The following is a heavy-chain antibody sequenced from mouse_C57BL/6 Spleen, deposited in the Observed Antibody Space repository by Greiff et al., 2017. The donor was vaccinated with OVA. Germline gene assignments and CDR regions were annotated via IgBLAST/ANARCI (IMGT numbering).Heavy chain of an antibody. V-gene: IGHV1-64*01. Sequence: QVQLQQPGAELVKPGASVKLSCKASGYTFTSYWMHWVKQRPGQGLEWIGMIHPNSGSTNYNEKFKSKATLTVDKSSSTAYRQLSSLTSEDSAVYYCGGLFITTVVAHFDYWGQGTTLTVSS. CDR2: IHPNSGST. CDR1: GYTFTSYW. CDR3: GGLFITTVVAHFDY. J-gene: IGHJ2*01. D-gene: IGHD1-1*01.